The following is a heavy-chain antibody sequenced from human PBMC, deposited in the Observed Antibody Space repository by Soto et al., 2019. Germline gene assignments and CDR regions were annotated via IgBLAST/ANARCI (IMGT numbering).Heavy chain of an antibody. V-gene: IGHV2-5*02. J-gene: IGHJ3*01. CDR1: GFSLITSGVG. Sequence: QITLRESGPTLVRPTETLTLTCSFSGFSLITSGVGVGWFRQSPGKALEWLAVIHWDDDKRYSPSLSSRLAITKDTSINQVVLAMTNVDPVDTGTYYCARFLPPAAAFVLWGQGTVATVSP. CDR3: ARFLPPAAAFVL. CDR2: IHWDDDK. D-gene: IGHD6-25*01.